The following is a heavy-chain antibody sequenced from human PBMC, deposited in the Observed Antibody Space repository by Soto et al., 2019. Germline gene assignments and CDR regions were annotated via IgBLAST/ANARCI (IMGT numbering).Heavy chain of an antibody. J-gene: IGHJ4*02. CDR3: ARVPKSGREQLVPDY. CDR1: GYTFTGYY. D-gene: IGHD6-6*01. V-gene: IGHV1-2*04. CDR2: INPNSGGT. Sequence: ASVKVSCKASGYTFTGYYMHWVRQAPGQGLEWMGWINPNSGGTNYAQKFQGWVTMTRDTSISTAYMELSRVRSDDTAVYYCARVPKSGREQLVPDYGGQGTLVTGSS.